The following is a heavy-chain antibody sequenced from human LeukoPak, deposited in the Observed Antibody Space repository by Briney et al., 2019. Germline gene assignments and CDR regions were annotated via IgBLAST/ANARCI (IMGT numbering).Heavy chain of an antibody. J-gene: IGHJ3*02. CDR1: GFTFSSYA. CDR3: AKVKGGSYYEDRPLVAFDI. Sequence: GGSLRLSCAASGFTFSSYAMSWVRQAPGKGLEWVSAISGSGGSTYYADSVKGRFTISRDNSKNTLYLQMNSLRAEDTAVYYCAKVKGGSYYEDRPLVAFDIWGQGTMVTVSS. CDR2: ISGSGGST. D-gene: IGHD1-26*01. V-gene: IGHV3-23*01.